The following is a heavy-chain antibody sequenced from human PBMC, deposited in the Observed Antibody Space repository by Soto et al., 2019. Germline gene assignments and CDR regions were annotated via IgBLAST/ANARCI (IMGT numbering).Heavy chain of an antibody. D-gene: IGHD3-16*01. CDR1: GGSISISSYQ. J-gene: IGHJ4*02. CDR3: ARLGGIDY. CDR2: MYYSGST. Sequence: PSETLSLTCTVSGGSISISSYQWAWIRQPPEKGLEWIGSMYYSGSTYYNPPLKSRVTMSVDTSKNQFSLKLSSVTAADTAVYYCARLGGIDYWGQGILVTVSS. V-gene: IGHV4-39*01.